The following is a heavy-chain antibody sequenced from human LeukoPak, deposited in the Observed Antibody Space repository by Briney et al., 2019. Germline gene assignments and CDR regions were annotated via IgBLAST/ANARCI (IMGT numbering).Heavy chain of an antibody. D-gene: IGHD4-23*01. CDR1: GYSFTSYW. CDR2: IYPGDSDT. V-gene: IGHV5-51*01. CDR3: ARLGKDLPLDY. J-gene: IGHJ4*02. Sequence: TGASLQISCKGSGYSFTSYWIGWVRQLPGKGLEWMGIIYPGDSDTRYSPSFQGQVTISADKSISTASLQWSSLKASDTAMYYCARLGKDLPLDYWGQGTLVTVSS.